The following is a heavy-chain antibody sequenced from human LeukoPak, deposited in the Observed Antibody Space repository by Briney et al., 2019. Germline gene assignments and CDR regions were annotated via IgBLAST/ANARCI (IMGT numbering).Heavy chain of an antibody. CDR2: IYTSGST. J-gene: IGHJ4*02. CDR3: ARERAYSSGWGSGLGY. V-gene: IGHV4-61*02. CDR1: GGSISSGSYY. D-gene: IGHD6-19*01. Sequence: PSQTLSLTCTVSGGSISSGSYYWSWIRQPAGKGLEWIGRIYTSGSTNYNPSLKSRVTISVDTSKNQFSLKLSSVTAADTAVYYCARERAYSSGWGSGLGYWGQGTLVTVSS.